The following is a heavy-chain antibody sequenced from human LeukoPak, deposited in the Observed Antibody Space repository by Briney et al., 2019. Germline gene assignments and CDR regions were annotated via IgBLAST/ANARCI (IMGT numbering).Heavy chain of an antibody. CDR2: INHRGSD. J-gene: IGHJ5*02. CDR1: GGSFSHYY. D-gene: IGHD3-3*01. Sequence: SETLSLTCAVYGGSFSHYYWSWLRQPPGKGLEWIGEINHRGSDNHNPSLKSRVTISVDTSKNQFPLKLSSVTAADTAVYYCARGRVTIFGVVNNWFDPWGQGTLVTVSS. V-gene: IGHV4-34*01. CDR3: ARGRVTIFGVVNNWFDP.